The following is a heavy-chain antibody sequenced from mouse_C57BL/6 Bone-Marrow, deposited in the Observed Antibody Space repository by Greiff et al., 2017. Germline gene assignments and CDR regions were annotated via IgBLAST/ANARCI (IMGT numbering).Heavy chain of an antibody. V-gene: IGHV1-81*01. J-gene: IGHJ4*01. D-gene: IGHD1-1*01. CDR2: IYPRSGNT. CDR1: GYTFTSYG. CDR3: ERRYYGMYAMDY. Sequence: QVQLQQSGAELARPGASVKLSCKASGYTFTSYGISWVKQRTGQGLEWIGEIYPRSGNTYYNEKFKGKATLTADTSSSTAYMELRSLTSEDSAVYVCERRYYGMYAMDYWGQGTSVTVSS.